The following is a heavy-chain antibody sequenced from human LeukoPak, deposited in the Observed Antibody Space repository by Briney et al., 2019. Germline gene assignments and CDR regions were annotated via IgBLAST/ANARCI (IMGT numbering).Heavy chain of an antibody. Sequence: SVKVSCKASGGTFSSYAISWVRQAPAQGLEWMGGIIHIFGRGNYGQKFQGRVTITADESTRTAYMELSSLRSEDTAVFYCARISLGAIWVYYYGMDVWGEGTTVTVSS. CDR3: ARISLGAIWVYYYGMDV. CDR2: IIHIFGRG. J-gene: IGHJ6*04. CDR1: GGTFSSYA. V-gene: IGHV1-69*01. D-gene: IGHD1-26*01.